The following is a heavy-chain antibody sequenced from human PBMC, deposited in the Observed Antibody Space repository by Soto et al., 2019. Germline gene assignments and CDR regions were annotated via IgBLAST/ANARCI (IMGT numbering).Heavy chain of an antibody. J-gene: IGHJ4*02. V-gene: IGHV3-30*02. CDR2: IWYDGSNK. CDR3: AKDPPSAADY. Sequence: GGSLRLSCAASGFTFSSYGMHWVRQAPGKGLDWVAVIWYDGSNKCYADSVKGRFTISRDNSKNTLYLQMNSLRAEDTAVYYCAKDPPSAADYCGQGTLGTVSA. D-gene: IGHD1-26*01. CDR1: GFTFSSYG.